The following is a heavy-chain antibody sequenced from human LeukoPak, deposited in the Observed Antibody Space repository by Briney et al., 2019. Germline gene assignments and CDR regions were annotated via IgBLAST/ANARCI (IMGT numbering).Heavy chain of an antibody. V-gene: IGHV4-39*07. J-gene: IGHJ4*02. CDR2: ISYSGST. D-gene: IGHD6-13*01. Sequence: SETLSLTCTASGGSISTSNYFWGWIRKPPGKGLEWIGTISYSGSTYYNPSLKSRVTMAVDTSKNQFSLKVSSVTAADTAVYYCTRDLSSAWFYYWGQGTLLTVSS. CDR3: TRDLSSAWFYY. CDR1: GGSISTSNYF.